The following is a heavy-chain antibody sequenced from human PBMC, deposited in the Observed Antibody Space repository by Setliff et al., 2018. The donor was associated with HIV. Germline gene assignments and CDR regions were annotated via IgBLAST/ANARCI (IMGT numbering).Heavy chain of an antibody. V-gene: IGHV4-59*01. CDR2: IFHTGSS. CDR1: GGSMSNYY. D-gene: IGHD4-17*01. CDR3: ASLTDYGGDSGGH. J-gene: IGHJ4*02. Sequence: PSETLSLTCSVSGGSMSNYYWSWVRQPPGKGLEWMGDIFHTGSSTYNPSLKSRVSLSVDTSKNQFSLRLSAVTAADTAVYYCASLTDYGGDSGGHWGQGTLVTSPQ.